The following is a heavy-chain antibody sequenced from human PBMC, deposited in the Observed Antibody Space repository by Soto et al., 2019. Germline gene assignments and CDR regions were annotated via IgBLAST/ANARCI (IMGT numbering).Heavy chain of an antibody. CDR1: GYTFSNYG. V-gene: IGHV1-18*01. J-gene: IGHJ5*02. CDR3: ARVVPGAEAWFGP. Sequence: SVKVSCKTSGYTFSNYGITWVRQAPGQPLEWLGWISLYSDGTNYAQKFQGRVSMTTDTSTTTAYMELRSLRSDDTAVYYCARVVPGAEAWFGPWGQGPLVSVSS. CDR2: ISLYSDGT. D-gene: IGHD2-2*01.